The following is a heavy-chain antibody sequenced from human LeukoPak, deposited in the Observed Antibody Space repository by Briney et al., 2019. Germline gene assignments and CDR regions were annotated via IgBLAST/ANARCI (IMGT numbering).Heavy chain of an antibody. J-gene: IGHJ4*02. CDR1: GYTFTSYY. D-gene: IGHD6-13*01. CDR2: INPSGGST. Sequence: ASVKVSCKASGYTFTSYYMHWVRQAPGQGLEWMGIINPSGGSTSYAQKFQGRVTMTRDTSTSTVYMELSSLRSGDTAVYYCARFRPYKDRRIAAAGYYFDYWGQGTLVTVSS. V-gene: IGHV1-46*01. CDR3: ARFRPYKDRRIAAAGYYFDY.